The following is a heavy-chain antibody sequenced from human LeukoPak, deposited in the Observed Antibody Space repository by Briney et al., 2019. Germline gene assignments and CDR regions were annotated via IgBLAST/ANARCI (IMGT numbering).Heavy chain of an antibody. V-gene: IGHV4-39*07. Sequence: SETLSLTCTVSGGSISSYYWGWIRQPPGKGLEWIGHIYYSGSTYYNPSLKSRVTISVDTSKNQFSLKLSSVTAADTAVYYCARAVTYYDILTGYYPYYFDYWGQGTLVTVSS. CDR2: IYYSGST. J-gene: IGHJ4*02. D-gene: IGHD3-9*01. CDR1: GGSISSYY. CDR3: ARAVTYYDILTGYYPYYFDY.